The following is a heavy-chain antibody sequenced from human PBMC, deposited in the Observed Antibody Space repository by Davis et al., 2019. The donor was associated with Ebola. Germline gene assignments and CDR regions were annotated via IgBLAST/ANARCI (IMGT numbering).Heavy chain of an antibody. CDR2: MSYDGNDK. V-gene: IGHV3-30*03. J-gene: IGHJ4*02. Sequence: GASLKISCAASGIISSNYGIHWVRQAPGRRLEWVAVMSYDGNDKYYTDSVKGRFTISRDNSRNTLYLQMNSLKVEETAIYYCVRGVGAAQRPYFDYWGRGTQVTVSS. D-gene: IGHD1-26*01. CDR3: VRGVGAAQRPYFDY. CDR1: GIISSNYG.